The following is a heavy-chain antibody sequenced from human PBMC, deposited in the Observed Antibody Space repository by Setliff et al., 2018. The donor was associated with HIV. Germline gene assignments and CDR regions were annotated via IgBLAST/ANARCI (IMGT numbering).Heavy chain of an antibody. Sequence: ASVKVSCKASGYTFTTFGISWVRQAPGQGLEWMGWISAYNGHTNYAQKFQGRVTMTTDTSTSTAYMELRSLRTDDTAVYYCARLGSGWSDSYYYAMDVWGQGTTVTVSS. CDR1: GYTFTTFG. J-gene: IGHJ6*02. V-gene: IGHV1-18*01. CDR2: ISAYNGHT. D-gene: IGHD6-19*01. CDR3: ARLGSGWSDSYYYAMDV.